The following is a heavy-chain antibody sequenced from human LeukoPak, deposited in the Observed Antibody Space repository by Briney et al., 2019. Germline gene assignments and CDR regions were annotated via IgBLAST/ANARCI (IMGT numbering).Heavy chain of an antibody. J-gene: IGHJ4*02. CDR3: ARGSGYYPLFDY. CDR2: IWYDGSKE. Sequence: GRSLRLSCVVSGFTFSSYGMHWVRQAPGKGLERVAVIWYDGSKEYYIDSVKGRFTISRDNSKNTLYLQMNSLRAEDTAVYYCARGSGYYPLFDYWGQGTLVTVSS. D-gene: IGHD3-22*01. V-gene: IGHV3-33*01. CDR1: GFTFSSYG.